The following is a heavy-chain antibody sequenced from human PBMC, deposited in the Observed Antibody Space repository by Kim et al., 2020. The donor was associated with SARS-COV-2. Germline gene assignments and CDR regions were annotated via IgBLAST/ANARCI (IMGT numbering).Heavy chain of an antibody. CDR2: INSDGSST. V-gene: IGHV3-74*01. CDR1: GFTFSSYW. CDR3: ARVGELLLVGYYYYGMDV. J-gene: IGHJ6*02. Sequence: GGSLRLSCAASGFTFSSYWMHWVRQAPGKGLVWVSRINSDGSSTSYADSVKGRFTISRDNAKNTLYLQMNSLRAEDTAVYYCARVGELLLVGYYYYGMDVWGQGTTVTVSS. D-gene: IGHD3-10*01.